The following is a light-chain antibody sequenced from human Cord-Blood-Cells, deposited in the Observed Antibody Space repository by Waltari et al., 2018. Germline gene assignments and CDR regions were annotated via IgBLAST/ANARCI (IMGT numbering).Light chain of an antibody. Sequence: EIVLTQSPATLSLSPGERATLSCRASQSASSYLAWYQQKPGQAPRLLIYDASNRATGIPARFSGSGSGTDFTLTISSLEPEDFAVYYCQQRSNWPRTFGPGTKVDIK. CDR3: QQRSNWPRT. CDR1: QSASSY. CDR2: DAS. J-gene: IGKJ3*01. V-gene: IGKV3-11*01.